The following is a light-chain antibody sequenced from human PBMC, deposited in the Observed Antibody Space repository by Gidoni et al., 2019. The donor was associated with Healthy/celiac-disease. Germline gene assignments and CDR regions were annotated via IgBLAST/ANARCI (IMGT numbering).Light chain of an antibody. CDR1: SSDVGGYNY. J-gene: IGLJ3*02. CDR3: CSYAGSYTRV. Sequence: LTQPRSVSGSPGQSVTISCTGTSSDVGGYNYVSWYQQHPGKAPKLMIYDVSKRPSGVPDRFSGSKSGNTASLTISGLQAEDEADYYCCSYAGSYTRVFGGGTKLTVL. CDR2: DVS. V-gene: IGLV2-11*01.